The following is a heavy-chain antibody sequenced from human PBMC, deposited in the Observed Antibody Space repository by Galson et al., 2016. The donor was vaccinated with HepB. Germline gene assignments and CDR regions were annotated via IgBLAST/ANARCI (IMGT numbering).Heavy chain of an antibody. CDR1: GFIFSTYW. D-gene: IGHD6-13*01. J-gene: IGHJ5*02. CDR3: TDGGGIAAAARGLNH. V-gene: IGHV3-49*04. CDR2: ISSNAYGGTT. Sequence: SLRLSCAASGFIFSTYWMSWVRQAPGKGLEWVGFISSNAYGGTTEFAASVKDRFTISRDDSKSIAYLQMNSLKIEDTAVYYCTDGGGIAAAARGLNHWGQGTLVTVSS.